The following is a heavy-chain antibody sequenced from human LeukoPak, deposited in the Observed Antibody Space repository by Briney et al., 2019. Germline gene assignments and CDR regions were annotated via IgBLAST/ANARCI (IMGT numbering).Heavy chain of an antibody. Sequence: LSLTCAVYGGSFSGYYWSWIRQPPGKGLEWVAVISYDESNKYYADSVKGRFTISRDNSKNTLYLQMNSLRAEDTAVYYCAKSGYHGSSGYNWGQGTLVTVSS. V-gene: IGHV3-30*18. CDR2: ISYDESNK. J-gene: IGHJ4*02. CDR1: GGSFSGYY. D-gene: IGHD3-22*01. CDR3: AKSGYHGSSGYN.